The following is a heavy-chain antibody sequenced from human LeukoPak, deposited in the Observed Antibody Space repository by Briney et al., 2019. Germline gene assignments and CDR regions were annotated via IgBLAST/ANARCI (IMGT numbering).Heavy chain of an antibody. J-gene: IGHJ6*02. D-gene: IGHD1-26*01. CDR1: GFTFTNYG. CDR2: ISYDGSNK. Sequence: GGSLRLSCAASGFTFTNYGMHWVRQAPGKGLEWVAVISYDGSNKYYADSVKGRFTISRDNSKNTLYLQMNSLRAEDTAVYYCAKDGIVGATDYYYGMDVWGQGTTVTVSS. V-gene: IGHV3-30*18. CDR3: AKDGIVGATDYYYGMDV.